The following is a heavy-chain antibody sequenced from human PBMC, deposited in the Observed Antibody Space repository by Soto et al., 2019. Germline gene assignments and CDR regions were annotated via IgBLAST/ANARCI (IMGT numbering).Heavy chain of an antibody. CDR2: ISYDGILK. V-gene: IGHV3-30*18. CDR3: AKDFQVSGVHYGSLNYYYGMDV. CDR1: GFTFSDFG. J-gene: IGHJ6*02. D-gene: IGHD3-10*01. Sequence: GGSLRLSCAASGFTFSDFGMHWVRQAPGKGLEWVAIISYDGILKYYADSVKGRFTISRDTSKGAVYLQMNGVAPEDTAVYYCAKDFQVSGVHYGSLNYYYGMDVGGRGTTVTVSS.